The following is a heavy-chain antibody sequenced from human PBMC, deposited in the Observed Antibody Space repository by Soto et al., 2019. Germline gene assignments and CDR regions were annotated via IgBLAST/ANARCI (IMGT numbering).Heavy chain of an antibody. CDR1: GYSFTSYW. V-gene: IGHV5-51*01. CDR3: ASAYYYDSSGYPMIAEYFQH. J-gene: IGHJ1*01. CDR2: IYPGDSDT. D-gene: IGHD3-22*01. Sequence: GESLKISCKGSGYSFTSYWIGWVRQMPGKGLEWMGIIYPGDSDTRYSPSFQGQVTISADKSISTAYLQWSSLKASDTAMYYCASAYYYDSSGYPMIAEYFQHWGQGTLVTVSS.